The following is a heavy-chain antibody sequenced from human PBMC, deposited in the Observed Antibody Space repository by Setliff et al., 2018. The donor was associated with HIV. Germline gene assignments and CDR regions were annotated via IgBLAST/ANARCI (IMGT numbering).Heavy chain of an antibody. CDR3: AKVGREYSGYDFTFDS. D-gene: IGHD5-12*01. CDR2: IWYDGSNK. V-gene: IGHV3-30*02. CDR1: GFTFSSYA. Sequence: GGSLRLSCVASGFTFSSYAMTWVRQAPGKGLEWVAMIWYDGSNKYYADSVKGRFTISRDNSRNTLNLQMNTLRAEDTAIYYCAKVGREYSGYDFTFDSWGQGTLVTVSS. J-gene: IGHJ4*01.